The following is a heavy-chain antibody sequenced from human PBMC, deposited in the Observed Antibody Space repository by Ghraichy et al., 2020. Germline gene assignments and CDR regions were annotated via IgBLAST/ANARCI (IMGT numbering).Heavy chain of an antibody. V-gene: IGHV3-13*01. CDR2: IGTAGDT. D-gene: IGHD1-1*01. J-gene: IGHJ2*01. Sequence: LSLTCAASGFTYSTYDFHWVRQVRGKGLEWVSAIGTAGDTYYSPSVKGRFTISRENARDSLYLEMNSLTAGDTAVYYCARGGGDWTSQSFDLWGRGTLVTVAS. CDR3: ARGGGDWTSQSFDL. CDR1: GFTYSTYD.